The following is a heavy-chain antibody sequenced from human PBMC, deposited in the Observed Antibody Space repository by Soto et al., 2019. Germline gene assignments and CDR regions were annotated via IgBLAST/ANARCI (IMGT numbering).Heavy chain of an antibody. CDR2: IYYSGNT. CDR1: GGSISSGAYY. J-gene: IGHJ4*02. V-gene: IGHV4-31*01. Sequence: QVQLQESGPGLVKPSQTLSLTCTVSGGSISSGAYYWTWIHQHPGKGLEWIGYIYYSGNTNYNPSLKSQIAIAVDTSKSQFSLKLTSVIAAATAVYYCARAGYCGGGSCLDYWGQGILVTVSS. D-gene: IGHD2-15*01. CDR3: ARAGYCGGGSCLDY.